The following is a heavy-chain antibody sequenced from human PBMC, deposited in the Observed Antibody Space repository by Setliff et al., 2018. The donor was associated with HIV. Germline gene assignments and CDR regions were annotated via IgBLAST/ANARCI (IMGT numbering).Heavy chain of an antibody. CDR1: GYTFTSYD. CDR3: ARYTFGPLDY. Sequence: WASVKVSCKASGYTFTSYDITWMRQAPGQGLEWMGWISVYNGNTNYSQKFQTRVTMTADTSTTTAYMELRSLTSDDTAVYYCARYTFGPLDYWGQGTLVTVSS. CDR2: ISVYNGNT. J-gene: IGHJ4*02. D-gene: IGHD3-16*01. V-gene: IGHV1-18*01.